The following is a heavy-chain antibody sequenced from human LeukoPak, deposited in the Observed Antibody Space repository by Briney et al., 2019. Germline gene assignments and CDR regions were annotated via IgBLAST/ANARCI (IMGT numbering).Heavy chain of an antibody. CDR2: IYYSGST. D-gene: IGHD6-6*01. V-gene: IGHV4-59*01. CDR1: GGSITNYY. CDR3: ARDVEYNWFDP. J-gene: IGHJ5*02. Sequence: SETLSLTCTVSGGSITNYYWSWIRQPPGKGLEWIGYIYYSGSTKYNPSHKSRVTISVDTSKNQFSLKLSSVTAADTAVYYCARDVEYNWFDPWGQGTLVTVSS.